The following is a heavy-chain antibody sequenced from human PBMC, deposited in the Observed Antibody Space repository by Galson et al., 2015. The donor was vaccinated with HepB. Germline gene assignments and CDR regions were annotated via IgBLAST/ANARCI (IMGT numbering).Heavy chain of an antibody. CDR2: IYPGDSDT. CDR1: GYSFTSYW. Sequence: QSGAEVKKPGESLKISCKGSGYSFTSYWIGWVRQMPGKGLEWMGIIYPGDSDTRYSPSFQGQVTISADKSISTAYLQWSSLKASDTAMYYCARQGDIVVVPAARATYNWFDPWGQRTLVTVSS. CDR3: ARQGDIVVVPAARATYNWFDP. V-gene: IGHV5-51*01. D-gene: IGHD2-2*01. J-gene: IGHJ5*02.